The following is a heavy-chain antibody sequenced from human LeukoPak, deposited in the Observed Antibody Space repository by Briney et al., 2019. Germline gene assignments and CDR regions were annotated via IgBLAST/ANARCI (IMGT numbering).Heavy chain of an antibody. J-gene: IGHJ3*02. D-gene: IGHD3-22*01. V-gene: IGHV4-30-4*01. CDR3: ARDRDYYDSSGEGYAFDI. Sequence: SETLSLTCTVSGGSISSGDYYWSWIRQPPGKGLEWIGYIYYSGSTYYNPSLKSRVTISVDTSKNQFSLKLSSVTAADTAVYYCARDRDYYDSSGEGYAFDIWGQGTMVTVSS. CDR2: IYYSGST. CDR1: GGSISSGDYY.